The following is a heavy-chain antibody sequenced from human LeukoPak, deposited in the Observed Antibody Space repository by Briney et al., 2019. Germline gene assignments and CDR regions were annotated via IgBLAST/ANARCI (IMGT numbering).Heavy chain of an antibody. V-gene: IGHV3-73*01. CDR1: GFTLSGST. CDR3: TSRSSTFGGVIDLDY. CDR2: IRNKGNSYAT. J-gene: IGHJ4*02. D-gene: IGHD3-16*02. Sequence: GGSLRLSCAASGFTLSGSTIHWVRQTSGKGLEWVGRIRNKGNSYATAYAASVKGRFTISRDDSKNTAYLQMNSLKTEDTAVYCCTSRSSTFGGVIDLDYWGQGTLVTVSS.